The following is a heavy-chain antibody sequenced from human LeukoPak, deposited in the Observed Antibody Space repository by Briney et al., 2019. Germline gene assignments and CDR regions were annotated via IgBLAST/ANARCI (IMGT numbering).Heavy chain of an antibody. CDR2: ISGSGGGT. Sequence: PGGSLRLSCAASGFTFSSYGMHWVRQAPGKGLEWVSAISGSGGGTYYADSVKGRFTISRDNSKNTQYLQMNSLRAEDTAVYYCATDLYSNSPDYWGQGTLVTVSS. V-gene: IGHV3-23*01. CDR1: GFTFSSYG. CDR3: ATDLYSNSPDY. D-gene: IGHD6-6*01. J-gene: IGHJ4*02.